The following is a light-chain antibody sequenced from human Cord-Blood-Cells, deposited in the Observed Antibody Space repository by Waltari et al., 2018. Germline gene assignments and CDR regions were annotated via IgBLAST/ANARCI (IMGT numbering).Light chain of an antibody. CDR3: CSYAGSSTWV. J-gene: IGLJ3*02. CDR1: SSDCGSYNP. CDR2: EGS. V-gene: IGLV2-23*01. Sequence: QSALTQPASVSASPGQSITISSTGTSSDCGSYNPVSWYQQHPGKAPKLMIYEGSKRPSGVSNRFSGSKSGNTASLTISGLQAEDEADYYCCSYAGSSTWVFGGGTKLTVL.